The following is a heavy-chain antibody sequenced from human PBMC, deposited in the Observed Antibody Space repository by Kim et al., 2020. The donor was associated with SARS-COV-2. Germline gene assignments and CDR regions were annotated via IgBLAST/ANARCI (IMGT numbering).Heavy chain of an antibody. CDR3: ARAVDYSNYWGMDV. D-gene: IGHD4-4*01. Sequence: GGSLRLSCAASGFTFSSYAMHWVRQAPGKGLEWVAVISYDGSNKYYADSVKGRFTISRDNSKNTLYLQMNSLRAEDTAVYYCARAVDYSNYWGMDVWGQGTTVTVSS. CDR1: GFTFSSYA. J-gene: IGHJ6*02. V-gene: IGHV3-30-3*01. CDR2: ISYDGSNK.